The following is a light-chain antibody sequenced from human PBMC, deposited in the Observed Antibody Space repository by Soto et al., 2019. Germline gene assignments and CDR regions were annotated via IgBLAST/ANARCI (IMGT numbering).Light chain of an antibody. Sequence: QYALTQPRSVSGSPGQSVTISCTGTSSDVGGYNSVSWYQHHPGKAPKLMIYDVTKRPSGVPDRFSGSKSGNTASLTISGLQAEDEADYYCCSYAGSRVVFGGGTKLTVL. CDR2: DVT. CDR1: SSDVGGYNS. V-gene: IGLV2-11*01. J-gene: IGLJ2*01. CDR3: CSYAGSRVV.